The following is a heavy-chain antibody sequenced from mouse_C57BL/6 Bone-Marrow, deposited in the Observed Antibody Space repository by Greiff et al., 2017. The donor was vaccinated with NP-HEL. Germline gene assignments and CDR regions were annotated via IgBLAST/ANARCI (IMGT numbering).Heavy chain of an antibody. CDR2: INPYNGGT. J-gene: IGHJ3*01. CDR3: ATHNWDRAY. Sequence: WIGVINPYNGGTSYNQKFKGKATLTVDKSSSTAYMELNSLTSEDSAVYYCATHNWDRAYWGQGTLVTVSA. D-gene: IGHD4-1*01. V-gene: IGHV1-19*01.